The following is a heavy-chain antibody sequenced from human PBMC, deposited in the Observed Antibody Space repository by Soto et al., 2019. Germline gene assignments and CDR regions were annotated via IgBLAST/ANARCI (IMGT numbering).Heavy chain of an antibody. CDR2: ISYSGNT. CDR3: ARGDDWKSSCFDP. J-gene: IGHJ5*02. Sequence: SETLSLTCTVSGGSISSYYWNWIRQPPGKGLEWIGYISYSGNTNYNPSLKSRVTISLDTSKNQFSLKLTSVTAADTAVYYCARGDDWKSSCFDPWGQGTLVTVSS. CDR1: GGSISSYY. V-gene: IGHV4-59*01. D-gene: IGHD1-1*01.